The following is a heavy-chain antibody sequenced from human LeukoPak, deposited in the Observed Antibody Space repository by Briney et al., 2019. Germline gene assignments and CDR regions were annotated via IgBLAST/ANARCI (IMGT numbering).Heavy chain of an antibody. J-gene: IGHJ6*02. V-gene: IGHV3-23*01. Sequence: GGSLRLSCVASGFTFPTYSMAWVRQAPGKGVDWVSSINAAGDDIYYADSVKGRFSISRDNLKNTLYLQMHSLRAEDRAIYYCAKGIFGVIHNGIDVWGQGTAVTVSS. D-gene: IGHD3-3*01. CDR2: INAAGDDI. CDR1: GFTFPTYS. CDR3: AKGIFGVIHNGIDV.